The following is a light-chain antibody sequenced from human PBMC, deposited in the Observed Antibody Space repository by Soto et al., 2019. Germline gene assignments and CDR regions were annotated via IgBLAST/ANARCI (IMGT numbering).Light chain of an antibody. V-gene: IGKV1-5*01. Sequence: IQRTQADSTLSGSVGDRVTVTCRSSQTISSWLDWYQQKPGKAPKLLIYAASTLQSGVPSRFSGSGSGTDFTLTISRLQSEDFATYYCKQYYSYPCTFGQGTKVDIK. CDR2: AAS. CDR3: KQYYSYPCT. J-gene: IGKJ1*01. CDR1: QTISSW.